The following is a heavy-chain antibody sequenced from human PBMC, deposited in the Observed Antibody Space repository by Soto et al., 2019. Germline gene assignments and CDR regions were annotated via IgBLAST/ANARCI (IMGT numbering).Heavy chain of an antibody. D-gene: IGHD5-18*01. CDR1: GGTFSSYA. CDR3: ASGYSYGPFDY. V-gene: IGHV1-69*06. J-gene: IGHJ4*02. Sequence: SVKVSCKASGGTFSSYAISWVRQAPGQGLEWMGGIIPIFGTANYAQKFQGRVTITADKSTSTAYMELSSLRSEDTAVYYCASGYSYGPFDYWGQGRLVTVSS. CDR2: IIPIFGTA.